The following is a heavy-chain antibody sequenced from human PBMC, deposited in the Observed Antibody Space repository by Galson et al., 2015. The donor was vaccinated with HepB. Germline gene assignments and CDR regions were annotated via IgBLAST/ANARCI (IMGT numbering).Heavy chain of an antibody. D-gene: IGHD3-9*01. CDR2: ISNNGLRH. CDR1: GFTFSNYA. V-gene: IGHV3-30*04. CDR3: ARGREVRYFERLFGESTGDYYFGMDV. J-gene: IGHJ6*02. Sequence: SLRLSCAGSGFTFSNYAIHWVRQAPGKGLEWVALISNNGLRHYYPGSVKGRFTVSRDNSKNTLFLQMNSLTTDDTAVYYCARGREVRYFERLFGESTGDYYFGMDVWGQGTSVIVSS.